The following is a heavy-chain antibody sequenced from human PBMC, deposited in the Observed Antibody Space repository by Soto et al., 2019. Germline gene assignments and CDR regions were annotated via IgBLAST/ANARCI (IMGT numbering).Heavy chain of an antibody. CDR3: ARDFYGSGSYENSYYYYYYMDV. CDR1: GDSVSSNSAA. D-gene: IGHD3-10*01. Sequence: SQTLSLTCVISGDSVSSNSAAWNWIRQSPSRGLEWLGRTYYRSKWYNDYAVSVKSRITINPDTSKNQFSLQLNSVTPEDTAVYYCARDFYGSGSYENSYYYYYYMDVWGKGTTVTVSS. V-gene: IGHV6-1*01. CDR2: TYYRSKWYN. J-gene: IGHJ6*03.